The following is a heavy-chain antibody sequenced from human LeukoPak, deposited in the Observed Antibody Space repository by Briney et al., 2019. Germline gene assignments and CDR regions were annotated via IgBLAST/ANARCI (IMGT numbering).Heavy chain of an antibody. CDR2: INPNTGGT. J-gene: IGHJ4*02. D-gene: IGHD3-3*01. Sequence: ASVKVSCKASGYTFTGYYMNWVRQAPGQGLEWMGRINPNTGGTNYAQNFQGSVTMTRDTSITTVYMELSRLRSDDTAVYYCARDSKFWSGYYTLANFDYWGQGTLVTVSS. CDR3: ARDSKFWSGYYTLANFDY. V-gene: IGHV1-2*06. CDR1: GYTFTGYY.